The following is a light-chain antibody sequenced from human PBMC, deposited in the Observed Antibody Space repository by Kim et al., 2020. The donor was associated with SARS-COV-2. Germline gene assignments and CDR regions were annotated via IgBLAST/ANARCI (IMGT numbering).Light chain of an antibody. CDR2: GKN. CDR3: QSHDSSGKVV. J-gene: IGLJ2*01. CDR1: SLRRYY. Sequence: SSELTQDPAVSVALGQTVRITCQGDSLRRYYASWYQQKPGQAPVVVMYGKNNRPSGIPDRFSGSSSGNTASLTITGAQAEDEADFYCQSHDSSGKVVFGGGTQLTVL. V-gene: IGLV3-19*01.